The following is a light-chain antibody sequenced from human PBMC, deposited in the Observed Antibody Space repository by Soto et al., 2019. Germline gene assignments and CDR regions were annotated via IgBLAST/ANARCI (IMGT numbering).Light chain of an antibody. Sequence: EVMLTQSPGTLSLSPGERATLSCRASQSVSSNYLAWYQQKSGQAPRPPIYGASNRATGIPDRFSGSGSGTDFTLTIRRLEPEDFAVYYCQQYDTSPRTFGQGTKVEFK. J-gene: IGKJ1*01. CDR3: QQYDTSPRT. CDR2: GAS. V-gene: IGKV3-20*01. CDR1: QSVSSNY.